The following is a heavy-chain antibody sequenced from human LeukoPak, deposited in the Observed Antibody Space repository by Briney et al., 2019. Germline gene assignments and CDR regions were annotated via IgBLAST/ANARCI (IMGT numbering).Heavy chain of an antibody. CDR2: IIPIFGTA. V-gene: IGHV1-69*13. CDR1: GGTFSSYA. D-gene: IGHD2-2*01. CDR3: ARAGGQYCSSTSCYPFDY. J-gene: IGHJ4*02. Sequence: SVKVSCKASGGTFSSYAISWVRQAPGQGLEWMGGIIPIFGTANYAQKFQGRVTITADESTSTAYMELNSLRSEDTAVYYCARAGGQYCSSTSCYPFDYWGQGTLVTVSS.